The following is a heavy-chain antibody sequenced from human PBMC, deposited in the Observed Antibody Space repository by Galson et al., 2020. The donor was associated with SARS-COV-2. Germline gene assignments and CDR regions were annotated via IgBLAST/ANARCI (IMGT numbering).Heavy chain of an antibody. J-gene: IGHJ5*02. CDR3: ASRKPTYGSSFWFDP. V-gene: IGHV4-39*01. CDR1: GGSISSSSYY. CDR2: IYYSGST. D-gene: IGHD3-22*01. Sequence: SETLSLTCTVSGGSISSSSYYWGWIRQPPGKGLEWIGSIYYSGSTYYNPSLKSRVTISVDTSKNQFSLKLSSVTAADTAVYYCASRKPTYGSSFWFDPWGQGTLVTVSS.